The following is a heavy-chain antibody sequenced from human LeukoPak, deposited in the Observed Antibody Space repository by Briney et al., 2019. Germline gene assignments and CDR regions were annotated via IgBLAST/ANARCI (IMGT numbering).Heavy chain of an antibody. Sequence: SETLSLTCAVYGGSFSGYYWSWIRQPPGKGLEWIGEINHSGSTNYNPSLKSRVTISVDTSKNQFSLKLSSVTAADTAVYYCATSVSSVVAAKTNWFDPWGQGTLVTASS. V-gene: IGHV4-34*01. CDR1: GGSFSGYY. D-gene: IGHD2-15*01. J-gene: IGHJ5*02. CDR2: INHSGST. CDR3: ATSVSSVVAAKTNWFDP.